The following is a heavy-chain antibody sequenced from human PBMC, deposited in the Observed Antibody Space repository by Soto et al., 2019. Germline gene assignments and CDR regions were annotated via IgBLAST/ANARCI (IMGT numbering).Heavy chain of an antibody. Sequence: PSDTLSLTCTVPGGSVTGSIYYWRSVRQSPGKGLEWIAYIYYGDFTKFSPSLKSRVAISADASKKQFSLQLISVTAADTAVYFCAAGQVSANAYGSVPPYHIYGMDVWGQGTTVT. CDR2: IYYGDFT. CDR3: AAGQVSANAYGSVPPYHIYGMDV. J-gene: IGHJ6*02. D-gene: IGHD3-10*01. CDR1: GGSVTGSIYY. V-gene: IGHV4-61*01.